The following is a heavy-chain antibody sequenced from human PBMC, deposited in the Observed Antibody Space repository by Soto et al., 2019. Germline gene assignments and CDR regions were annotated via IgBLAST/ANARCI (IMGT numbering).Heavy chain of an antibody. CDR2: INHSGST. J-gene: IGHJ6*03. D-gene: IGHD3-10*01. CDR3: ARKRGGYGSGSYYNRRGAEYYMDV. V-gene: IGHV4-34*01. CDR1: GGSFSGYY. Sequence: SETLSLTCAVYGGSFSGYYWSWIRQPPGKGLEWIGEINHSGSTNYNPSLKSRVTISVDTSKNQFSLKLSSVTAADTAVYYCARKRGGYGSGSYYNRRGAEYYMDVWGKGTTVTVSS.